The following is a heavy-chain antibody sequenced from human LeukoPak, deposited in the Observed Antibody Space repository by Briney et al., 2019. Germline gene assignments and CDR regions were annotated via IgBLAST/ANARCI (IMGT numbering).Heavy chain of an antibody. CDR1: GGTFSSYA. V-gene: IGHV1-69*05. J-gene: IGHJ5*02. CDR3: ARVHYYGSGSSNWFDP. Sequence: SVKVSCKASGGTFSSYAISWVRQAPGQGLEWMGGIIPIFGTANYAQKFQGRVTITTDASTSTAYMELSSLRSEGTAVYYCARVHYYGSGSSNWFDPWGQGTLVTFSS. CDR2: IIPIFGTA. D-gene: IGHD3-10*01.